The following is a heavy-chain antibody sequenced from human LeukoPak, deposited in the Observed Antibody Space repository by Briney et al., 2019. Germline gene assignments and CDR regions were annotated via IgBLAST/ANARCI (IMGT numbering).Heavy chain of an antibody. V-gene: IGHV3-23*01. CDR2: ISGSADST. D-gene: IGHD3-10*02. Sequence: GGSLRLSCTASGFTFSSFTMSWVRQAPGKGLEWFSAISGSADSTTYADSVKGRFTISRDNSKNTLSLQMNSLRAEDTAVYHCAKAGLFGLSPFAYWGRGPRVPVS. CDR3: AKAGLFGLSPFAY. CDR1: GFTFSSFT. J-gene: IGHJ4*02.